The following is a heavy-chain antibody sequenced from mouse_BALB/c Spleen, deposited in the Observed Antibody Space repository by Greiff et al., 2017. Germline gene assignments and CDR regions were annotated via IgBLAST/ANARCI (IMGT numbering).Heavy chain of an antibody. D-gene: IGHD4-1*01. CDR2: INPSTGYT. CDR1: GYTFTSYW. V-gene: IGHV1-7*01. Sequence: QVQLQQSGAELAKPGASVKMSCKASGYTFTSYWMHWVKQRPGQGLEWIGYINPSTGYTEYNQKFKDKATLTADKSSSTAYMQLSSLTSEDSAVYYCARPFNWDGAMDYWGQGTSVTVSS. J-gene: IGHJ4*01. CDR3: ARPFNWDGAMDY.